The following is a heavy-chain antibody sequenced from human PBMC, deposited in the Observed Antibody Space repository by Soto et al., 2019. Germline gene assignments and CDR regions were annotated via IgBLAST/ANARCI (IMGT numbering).Heavy chain of an antibody. CDR1: GFTFSTYT. CDR3: ARGSLRVFYDY. D-gene: IGHD2-8*01. Sequence: EVQLVESGGDLVKPGGSLRLSCAASGFTFSTYTISWVRQAPGKGLEWVSSIDGSSTYIYYAASVKGRFTISRDNAKNSLYLQMNSLRAEDTAVYYCARGSLRVFYDYWGQGTLVPVSS. CDR2: IDGSSTYI. J-gene: IGHJ4*02. V-gene: IGHV3-21*01.